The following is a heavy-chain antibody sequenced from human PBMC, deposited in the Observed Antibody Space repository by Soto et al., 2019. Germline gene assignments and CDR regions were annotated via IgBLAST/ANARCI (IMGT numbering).Heavy chain of an antibody. Sequence: ASVKVSCKASGGTFSSYAISWVRQAPGQGLEWMGGIIPIFGTANYAQKFQGRVTITADESTSTAYMELSSLRSEDTAVYYCARDKVTMVRGVIRELYPHYYYGMDVWGQGTTVTVSS. CDR2: IIPIFGTA. CDR1: GGTFSSYA. CDR3: ARDKVTMVRGVIRELYPHYYYGMDV. J-gene: IGHJ6*02. V-gene: IGHV1-69*13. D-gene: IGHD3-10*01.